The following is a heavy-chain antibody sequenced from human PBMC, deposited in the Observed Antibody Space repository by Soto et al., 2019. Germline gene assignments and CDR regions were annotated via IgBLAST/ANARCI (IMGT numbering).Heavy chain of an antibody. J-gene: IGHJ6*02. Sequence: ASVKVSCKASGYTFTSYYMHWVRQAPGQGLEWMGIINPSGGSTSYAQKFQGRVTMTRDTSTSTVYMELSSLRSEDTAVYYCARVGGNDYYDSSGYYANYYYYGMDVCGQGTTVTVS. V-gene: IGHV1-46*01. CDR1: GYTFTSYY. D-gene: IGHD3-22*01. CDR2: INPSGGST. CDR3: ARVGGNDYYDSSGYYANYYYYGMDV.